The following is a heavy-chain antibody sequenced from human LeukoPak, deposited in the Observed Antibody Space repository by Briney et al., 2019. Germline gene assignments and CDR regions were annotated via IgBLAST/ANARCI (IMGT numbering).Heavy chain of an antibody. V-gene: IGHV3-23*01. J-gene: IGHJ4*02. Sequence: GGSLRLSCAASKFTFSRYAMSWVRQAPGKGLEWVSTISESGDTTYYADSVKGRFTISRDNAKNSLYLQMNSLRAEDTALYYCAKDISSSWEGFDYWGQGTLVTVSS. CDR3: AKDISSSWEGFDY. D-gene: IGHD6-13*01. CDR2: ISESGDTT. CDR1: KFTFSRYA.